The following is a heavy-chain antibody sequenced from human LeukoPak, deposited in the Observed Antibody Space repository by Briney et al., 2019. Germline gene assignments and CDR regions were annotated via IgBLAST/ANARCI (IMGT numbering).Heavy chain of an antibody. CDR1: GGSISSYY. J-gene: IGHJ6*03. CDR2: IYTSGST. Sequence: SETLSLTSTVSGGSISSYYWSWIRQPAGKGLEWIGRIYTSGSTNYNPSLKRRASISVDKSKNQFSLTLSSVTAADTAVYYCAVMDYYYSTAGCSKGTTVTVSS. V-gene: IGHV4-4*07. CDR3: AVMDYYYSTAG. D-gene: IGHD2-21*01.